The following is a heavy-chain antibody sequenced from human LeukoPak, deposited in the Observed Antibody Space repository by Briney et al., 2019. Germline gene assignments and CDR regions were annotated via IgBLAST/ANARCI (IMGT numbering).Heavy chain of an antibody. J-gene: IGHJ4*02. V-gene: IGHV3-23*01. CDR3: AKDVSTGYSYFDC. Sequence: GGSLRLSCAASGFTFSSYAMRWVRQAPGKGLQWVSVISDSGGNTYYADSVKGRFTISRDNSKNTLYLQMSSLRVEDTAVYYCAKDVSTGYSYFDCWGQGTLVTVSS. D-gene: IGHD3-22*01. CDR2: ISDSGGNT. CDR1: GFTFSSYA.